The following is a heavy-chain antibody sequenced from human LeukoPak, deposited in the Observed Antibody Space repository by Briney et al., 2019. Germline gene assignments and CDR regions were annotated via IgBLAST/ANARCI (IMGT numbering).Heavy chain of an antibody. D-gene: IGHD3-3*01. CDR2: ISSSSTYI. J-gene: IGHJ4*02. CDR3: VTFWSGYLDY. Sequence: GGSLRLSCAASGFTFSSYSMNWVRQAPGKGLEWVSSISSSSTYIYYADSVKGRFTISRDNAKNSLYLQMNSLRAEDTAVYYCVTFWSGYLDYWGQGTLVTVSS. CDR1: GFTFSSYS. V-gene: IGHV3-21*01.